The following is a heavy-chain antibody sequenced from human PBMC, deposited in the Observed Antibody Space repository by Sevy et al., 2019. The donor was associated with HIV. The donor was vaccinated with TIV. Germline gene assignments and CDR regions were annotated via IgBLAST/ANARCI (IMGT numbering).Heavy chain of an antibody. CDR3: ARKRPAYFDY. CDR1: GFTISFYW. CDR2: INQDGSET. Sequence: GGSLRLSCAVSGFTISFYWMTWIRQAPGKGLEWVANINQDGSETYYVDSVKGRFTISRDNAKNSLYLQMDSLRAEDTAVYYCARKRPAYFDYWGQGTLVTVSS. V-gene: IGHV3-7*03. J-gene: IGHJ4*02. D-gene: IGHD2-21*01.